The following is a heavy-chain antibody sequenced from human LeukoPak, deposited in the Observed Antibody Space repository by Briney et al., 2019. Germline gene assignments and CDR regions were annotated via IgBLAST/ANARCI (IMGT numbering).Heavy chain of an antibody. V-gene: IGHV1-8*02. CDR2: MNPNSGNT. Sequence: ASVKVSCKASGGTFSSYAISWVRQATGQGLEWMGWMNPNSGNTGYAQKFQGRVTMTRNTSISTAYMELSSLRSEDTAVYYCARGAAAGPPETYYYYYYYMDVWGKGTTVTISS. CDR1: GGTFSSYA. D-gene: IGHD6-13*01. J-gene: IGHJ6*03. CDR3: ARGAAAGPPETYYYYYYYMDV.